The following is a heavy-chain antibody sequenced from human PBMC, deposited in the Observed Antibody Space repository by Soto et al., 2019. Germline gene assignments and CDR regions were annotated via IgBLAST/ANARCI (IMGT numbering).Heavy chain of an antibody. CDR2: IYPDDSDT. J-gene: IGHJ4*02. CDR3: AREMGASPSPFDH. Sequence: GESLKISCKASGYSFSNHWIGWVRQMPGKGLEWMGIIYPDDSDTRYSPSFQGQVTMSADKSISTAYLQWSSLKASDTAVYYCAREMGASPSPFDHWGQGTLVTVSS. D-gene: IGHD1-26*01. CDR1: GYSFSNHW. V-gene: IGHV5-51*01.